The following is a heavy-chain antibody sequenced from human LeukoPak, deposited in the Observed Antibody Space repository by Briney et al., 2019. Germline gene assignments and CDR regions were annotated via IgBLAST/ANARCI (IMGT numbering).Heavy chain of an antibody. CDR1: GGSIISSSFW. D-gene: IGHD3-22*01. CDR2: INHSGST. CDR3: ARHWKIVVVIFSSRHGAFDI. J-gene: IGHJ3*02. Sequence: SETLSLTCTVSGGSIISSSFWWGWIRQPPGKGLEWIGEINHSGSTNYNPSLKSRVTISVDTSKNQFSLKLSSVTAADTAVYYCARHWKIVVVIFSSRHGAFDIWGQGTMVTVSS. V-gene: IGHV4-39*01.